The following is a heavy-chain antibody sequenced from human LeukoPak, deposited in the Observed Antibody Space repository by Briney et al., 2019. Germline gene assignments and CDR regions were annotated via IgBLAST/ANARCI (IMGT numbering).Heavy chain of an antibody. CDR2: MNVDGTER. CDR3: AKDFVAVTAIGMYYSDY. V-gene: IGHV3-7*03. D-gene: IGHD2-21*02. CDR1: GFTLSDYL. J-gene: IGHJ4*02. Sequence: GGSLRLSCAASGFTLSDYLMSWVRQAPGKGLEWVANMNVDGTERNYADSVKGRFTISRDNSKNTFYLQMNSLRAEDTAIYYCAKDFVAVTAIGMYYSDYWGQGTLVTVSS.